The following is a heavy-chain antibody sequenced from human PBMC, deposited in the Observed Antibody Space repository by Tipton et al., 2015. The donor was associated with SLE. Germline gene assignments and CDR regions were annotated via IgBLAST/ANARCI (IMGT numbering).Heavy chain of an antibody. CDR2: FYYSGST. V-gene: IGHV4-39*01. CDR3: ALIGVGATSFDY. D-gene: IGHD1-26*01. Sequence: LRLSCTVSGGSISSSSYYWGWIRQPPGKGLEWIGVFYYSGSTYYNPSLKSRVTISVDTSKNQFSLKLSSVTAADTAVYYCALIGVGATSFDYWGQGTLVTVSS. J-gene: IGHJ4*02. CDR1: GGSISSSSYY.